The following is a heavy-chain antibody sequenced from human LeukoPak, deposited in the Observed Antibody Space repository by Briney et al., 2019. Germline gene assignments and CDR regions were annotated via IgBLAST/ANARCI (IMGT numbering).Heavy chain of an antibody. J-gene: IGHJ6*03. V-gene: IGHV1-2*02. CDR3: ARDLRFLEWNYYMDV. CDR2: INPNSGGT. CDR1: GYTFTGYY. Sequence: ASVKVSCKASGYTFTGYYMHWVRQAPGQGLEWMGWINPNSGGTNYAQKFQGRVTMTRDTSISTAYRELSRLRSDDTAVYYCARDLRFLEWNYYMDVWGKGTTVTVSS. D-gene: IGHD3-3*01.